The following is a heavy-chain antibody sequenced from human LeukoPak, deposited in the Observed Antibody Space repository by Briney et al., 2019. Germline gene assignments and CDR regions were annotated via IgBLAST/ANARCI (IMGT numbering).Heavy chain of an antibody. J-gene: IGHJ6*02. V-gene: IGHV4-59*01. Sequence: PSETLSLTCTVSGGSISSYYWSWIRQPPGKGLEWIGYIYYSGSTNYNPSLKSRVTISVDTSKNQFSLKLSSVTAADTAVYYCARDRTIIAAAGRYYYYGMDVWGQGTTVTVSS. CDR3: ARDRTIIAAAGRYYYYGMDV. CDR1: GGSISSYY. CDR2: IYYSGST. D-gene: IGHD6-13*01.